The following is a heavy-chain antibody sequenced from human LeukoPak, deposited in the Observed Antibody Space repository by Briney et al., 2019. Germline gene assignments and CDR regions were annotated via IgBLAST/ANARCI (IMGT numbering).Heavy chain of an antibody. Sequence: GGSLRLSCAASGFTFSSYWMHWVRQAPGKGLVWVSRINSDGSSTSYADSVKGRFTISRDNAKNTLYLQMNSLRAEDTAVYYCARDHYRYCSSTSCYPRYFDYWGQGTLVTVSS. CDR1: GFTFSSYW. CDR3: ARDHYRYCSSTSCYPRYFDY. J-gene: IGHJ4*02. V-gene: IGHV3-74*01. CDR2: INSDGSST. D-gene: IGHD2-2*01.